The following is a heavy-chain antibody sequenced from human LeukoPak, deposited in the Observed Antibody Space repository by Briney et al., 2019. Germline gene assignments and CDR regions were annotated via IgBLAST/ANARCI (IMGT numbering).Heavy chain of an antibody. V-gene: IGHV1-8*01. CDR2: MNPTSGKA. CDR3: ARDNYYYYGMDV. CDR1: GYTFTNYD. J-gene: IGHJ6*02. Sequence: GASVKVSCKASGYTFTNYDVNWVRQATGQGLEWMGWMNPTSGKAGFAQKLQGRVTMTTDTSTSTAYMELRSLRSDDTAVYYCARDNYYYYGMDVWGQGTTVTVSS.